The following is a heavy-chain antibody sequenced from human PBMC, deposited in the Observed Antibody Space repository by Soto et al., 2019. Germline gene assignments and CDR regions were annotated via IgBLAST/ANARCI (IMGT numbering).Heavy chain of an antibody. J-gene: IGHJ6*03. CDR3: VRRYCSGGSCSHMDV. Sequence: EVQLVESGGGLVQPGGSLRLSCAASGFLVTNYGMYWVRQPPGKGPEYVSIISGTGGGSYYADSVKGRFAMSRDNSKNTLYLQMGSLRAEDTAVYYCVRRYCSGGSCSHMDVWGKGTTVTVSS. CDR2: ISGTGGGS. D-gene: IGHD2-15*01. CDR1: GFLVTNYG. V-gene: IGHV3-64*07.